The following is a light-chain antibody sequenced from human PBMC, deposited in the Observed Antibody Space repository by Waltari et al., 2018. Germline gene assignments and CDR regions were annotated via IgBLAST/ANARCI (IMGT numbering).Light chain of an antibody. CDR2: GAS. Sequence: DIQMTQSPSSLSASVGDRVTITCQASQDISNYLNWYQQKPGKAPKLLIYGASNLETGVPSRFSGSGSGTDFTFTISSLQPEDIATYYCQQHDNLPPFTFGPGTKVDIK. CDR1: QDISNY. CDR3: QQHDNLPPFT. J-gene: IGKJ3*01. V-gene: IGKV1-33*01.